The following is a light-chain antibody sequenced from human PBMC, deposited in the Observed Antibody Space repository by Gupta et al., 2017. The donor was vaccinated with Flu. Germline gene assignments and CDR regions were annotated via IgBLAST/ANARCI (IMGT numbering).Light chain of an antibody. V-gene: IGKV3D-15*01. Sequence: EIVMTQSPATLSVSPGERATFPCRASQSVSGNLAWYQKKAGQAPRLLIYSTSTRVTGLPARFSGRGSGTEFTLTISSLESEDVALYYCQQYKNGPPWTFGQGTKVEIK. CDR3: QQYKNGPPWT. J-gene: IGKJ1*01. CDR1: QSVSGN. CDR2: STS.